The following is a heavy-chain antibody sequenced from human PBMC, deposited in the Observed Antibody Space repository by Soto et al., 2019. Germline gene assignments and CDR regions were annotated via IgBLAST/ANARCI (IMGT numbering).Heavy chain of an antibody. CDR2: IHNSGTT. Sequence: SETLSLTCTVSGGSISSGGYYWSWIRQHPGKGLENIGYIHNSGTTYYNPSLQSRVTISMDTSKNHFSLKLSSVTAADTAVYYCARDRRDWFDPWGQGTLVTVSS. CDR3: ARDRRDWFDP. CDR1: GGSISSGGYY. J-gene: IGHJ5*02. V-gene: IGHV4-31*03.